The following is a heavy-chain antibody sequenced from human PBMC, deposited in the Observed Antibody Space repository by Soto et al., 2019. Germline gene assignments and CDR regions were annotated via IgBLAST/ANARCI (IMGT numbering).Heavy chain of an antibody. D-gene: IGHD3-22*01. CDR3: ARIPYDNRCTIFDY. J-gene: IGHJ4*02. CDR2: IYAGTIT. CDR1: GITVSSYY. V-gene: IGHV3-53*01. Sequence: EVQLVESGGGLIQPGGSLRLSCAVSGITVSSYYMSWVRQAAGKGLEWVSVIYAGTITYYADSVKGRFTIYRDNSKNTLNLEMHSLRVDDTAVYYCARIPYDNRCTIFDYWCQGTLVTVSS.